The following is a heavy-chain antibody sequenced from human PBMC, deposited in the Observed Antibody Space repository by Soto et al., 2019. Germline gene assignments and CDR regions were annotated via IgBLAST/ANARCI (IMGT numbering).Heavy chain of an antibody. Sequence: QVQLVQSGAEVEKPGSSVKVSCKASGGTFSSYAISWVRQAPGQGLEWMGGIIPIFGTANYAQKFHGRVTITAGESKSTAYMELLSLRSEETAGYYWARADSNYGDYLPDASGTWWGGDYWGKGTLVTASS. CDR2: IIPIFGTA. V-gene: IGHV1-69*01. CDR1: GGTFSSYA. J-gene: IGHJ4*02. CDR3: ARADSNYGDYLPDASGTWWGGDY. D-gene: IGHD4-17*01.